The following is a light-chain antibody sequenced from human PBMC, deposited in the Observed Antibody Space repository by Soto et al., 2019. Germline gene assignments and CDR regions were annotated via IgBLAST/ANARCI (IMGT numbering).Light chain of an antibody. CDR3: QQCGNSPPNT. CDR2: GAS. Sequence: EMVLTQSPGTLSLSPGERATLSCRASQSVSSSYLAWYQQNPGQAPRLLIYGASSRATGIPDRFSGSGSGTDFSLTISRLEPEDFAVYFRQQCGNSPPNTFGQLTKVEIK. CDR1: QSVSSSY. V-gene: IGKV3-20*01. J-gene: IGKJ2*01.